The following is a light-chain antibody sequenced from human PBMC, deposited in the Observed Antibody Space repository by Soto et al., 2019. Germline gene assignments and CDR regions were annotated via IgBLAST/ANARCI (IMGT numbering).Light chain of an antibody. CDR2: KAS. J-gene: IGKJ1*01. CDR1: QSISTR. Sequence: DIQMTQSPSTLSASVGDRVTITCRASQSISTRLAWYQQKPGRAPNLLIYKASDLKTGITSRYSGSGSGTEFTLSITTLQADEFATYYGQHSGTFGQGTKVEIK. V-gene: IGKV1-5*03. CDR3: QHSGT.